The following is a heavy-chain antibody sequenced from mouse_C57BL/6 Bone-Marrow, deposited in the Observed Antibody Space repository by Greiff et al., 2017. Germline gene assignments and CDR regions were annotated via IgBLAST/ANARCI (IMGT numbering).Heavy chain of an antibody. Sequence: EVKVVESEGGLVQPGSSMKLSCTASGFTFSDYYMAWVRQVPEKGLEWVANINYDGSSTYYLDSLKSRFIISRDNAKNILYLQMSSLKSEDTATYYCARAITTVVADWYFDVWGTGTTVTVSS. V-gene: IGHV5-16*01. J-gene: IGHJ1*03. CDR3: ARAITTVVADWYFDV. D-gene: IGHD1-1*01. CDR2: INYDGSST. CDR1: GFTFSDYY.